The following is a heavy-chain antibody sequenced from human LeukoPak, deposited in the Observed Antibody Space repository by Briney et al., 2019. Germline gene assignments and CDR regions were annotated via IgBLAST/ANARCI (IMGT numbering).Heavy chain of an antibody. CDR1: GGSISSSSYY. D-gene: IGHD1-26*01. V-gene: IGHV4-39*07. CDR3: ASGVGAIIAIDY. Sequence: PSETLSLTCTVSGGSISSSSYYWGWIRQPPGKGLEWIGSIYYSGSTHYNPSLKSRVTISVDTSKNQFSLKLSSVTAADTAVYYCASGVGAIIAIDYWGQGTLVTVSS. CDR2: IYYSGST. J-gene: IGHJ4*02.